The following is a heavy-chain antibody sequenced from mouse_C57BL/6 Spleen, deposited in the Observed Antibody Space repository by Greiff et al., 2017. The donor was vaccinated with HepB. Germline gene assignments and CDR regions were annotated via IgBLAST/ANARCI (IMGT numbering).Heavy chain of an antibody. Sequence: QVQLQQPGAELVKPGASVKLSCKASGYTFTSYWMQWVKQRPGQGLEWIGEIDPSDSYTNYNQKFKGKATLTVDTSSSTAYMQLSSLTSEDSAVYYCAIHYYGSGGNYWGQGTTLTVSS. J-gene: IGHJ2*01. CDR3: AIHYYGSGGNY. CDR2: IDPSDSYT. CDR1: GYTFTSYW. V-gene: IGHV1-50*01. D-gene: IGHD1-1*01.